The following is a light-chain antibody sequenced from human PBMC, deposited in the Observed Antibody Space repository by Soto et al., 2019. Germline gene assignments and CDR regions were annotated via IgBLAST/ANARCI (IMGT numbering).Light chain of an antibody. J-gene: IGLJ2*01. CDR2: DNY. CDR3: DSWDNSLSVVL. CDR1: SSDVGGYNY. Sequence: QSALTQPASVSGSPGQSITISCTGTSSDVGGYNYVSWYQQLPGTAPKLLIYDNYKRPSGIPDRFSGSTSGTSATLAIAGLQTGDEADYYCDSWDNSLSVVLFGGGTKVTVL. V-gene: IGLV1-51*01.